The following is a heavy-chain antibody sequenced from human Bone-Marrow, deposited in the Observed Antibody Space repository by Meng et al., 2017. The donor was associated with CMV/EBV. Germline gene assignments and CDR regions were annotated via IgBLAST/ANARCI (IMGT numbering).Heavy chain of an antibody. CDR2: IFHSGST. V-gene: IGHV4-38-2*02. Sequence: GSLRLSCAASEFTFSNYALSWVRQAPGKGLEWIGSIFHSGSTYYNPSLKSRVTISVDTSKNQFSLKLRSVTAADTAVYYCARDPGDHDFDYWGRGTLVTVSS. J-gene: IGHJ4*02. CDR3: ARDPGDHDFDY. CDR1: EFTFSNYA. D-gene: IGHD4-17*01.